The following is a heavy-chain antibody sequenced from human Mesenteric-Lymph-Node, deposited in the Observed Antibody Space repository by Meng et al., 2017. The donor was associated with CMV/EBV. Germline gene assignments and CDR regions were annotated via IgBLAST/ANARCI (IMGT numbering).Heavy chain of an antibody. J-gene: IGHJ4*02. CDR1: GGSISSGGYY. Sequence: SETLSLTCTVSGGSISSGGYYWSWIRQHPGKGLEWIGYIYNSGSTYYNPSLKSRVTISIDASKNQFSLKLSSVTAADTAMYYCARVAPNTELYSSSSWGYFDYWGQGTLVTVSS. V-gene: IGHV4-31*03. CDR2: IYNSGST. D-gene: IGHD6-6*01. CDR3: ARVAPNTELYSSSSWGYFDY.